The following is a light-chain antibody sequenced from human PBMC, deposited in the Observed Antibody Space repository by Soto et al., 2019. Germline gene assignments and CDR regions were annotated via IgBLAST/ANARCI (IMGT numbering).Light chain of an antibody. CDR1: IDDVTAYYR. Sequence: QSVLTQPPSVSGSPGQSVTISCSGTIDDVTAYYRVSWYQQTPGTAPKLMIYDGSNRPSGVPDRFSGSRSGNTASLTISGLQAEDEGDYYCSVYTRTSTYVFGTGTKLTVL. CDR2: DGS. CDR3: SVYTRTSTYV. V-gene: IGLV2-18*01. J-gene: IGLJ1*01.